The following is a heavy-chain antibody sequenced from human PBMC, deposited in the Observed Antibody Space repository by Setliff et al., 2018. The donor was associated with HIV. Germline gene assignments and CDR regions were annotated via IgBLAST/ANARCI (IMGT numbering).Heavy chain of an antibody. CDR1: GGSLSGYH. J-gene: IGHJ4*02. D-gene: IGHD5-18*01. CDR3: ARGTWIQLSALALFDY. CDR2: INHSGST. Sequence: PSETLSLTCAVYGGSLSGYHWSWIRQSPEKGLEWIGEINHSGSTNYNPSLKSRLTMSVDPSKNQFSLRLNSVTAADTAVYYCARGTWIQLSALALFDYWGQGTLVTVSS. V-gene: IGHV4-34*09.